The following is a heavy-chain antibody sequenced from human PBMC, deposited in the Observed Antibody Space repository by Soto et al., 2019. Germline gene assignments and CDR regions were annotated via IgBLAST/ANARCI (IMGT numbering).Heavy chain of an antibody. CDR1: GLTISGKKY. J-gene: IGHJ3*01. CDR2: LYHVDGS. D-gene: IGHD1-1*01. CDR3: ATWHEPEHAFDV. V-gene: IGHV3-53*01. Sequence: DVQLVESGGGLIQPGESLRLSCAAFGLTISGKKYVAWVRQAPGKGLEWVSALYHVDGSFYADSVTGRFTTSSDSSKTTVYLQMNDLRPDDTAVYYCATWHEPEHAFDVWGQGTTVTISS.